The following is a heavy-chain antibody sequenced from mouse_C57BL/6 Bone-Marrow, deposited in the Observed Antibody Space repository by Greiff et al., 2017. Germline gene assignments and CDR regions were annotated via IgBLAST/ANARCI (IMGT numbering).Heavy chain of an antibody. Sequence: VQLQQSGAELVRPGTSVKVSCKASGYAFTNYLIEWVKQRPGQGLEWIGVINPGSGGTNYNEKFKGKATLTADKSSSTAYMQLSSLTSEDSAVYFCALYDGYYGFAYWGQGTLVTVSA. CDR3: ALYDGYYGFAY. CDR1: GYAFTNYL. V-gene: IGHV1-54*01. CDR2: INPGSGGT. D-gene: IGHD2-3*01. J-gene: IGHJ3*01.